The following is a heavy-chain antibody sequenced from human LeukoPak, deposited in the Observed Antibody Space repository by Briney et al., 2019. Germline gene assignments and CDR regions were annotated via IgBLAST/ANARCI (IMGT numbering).Heavy chain of an antibody. Sequence: QPGGSLRLSCAASGFTFSSYWMSWVRQAPGKGLEWVSAISGSGGSTYYADSVKGRFTISRDNSKNTLYLQMNSLRAEDTAVYYCAKALGYCTNGVCTDKFDYWGQGTLVTVSS. V-gene: IGHV3-23*01. J-gene: IGHJ4*02. CDR3: AKALGYCTNGVCTDKFDY. D-gene: IGHD2-8*01. CDR2: ISGSGGST. CDR1: GFTFSSYW.